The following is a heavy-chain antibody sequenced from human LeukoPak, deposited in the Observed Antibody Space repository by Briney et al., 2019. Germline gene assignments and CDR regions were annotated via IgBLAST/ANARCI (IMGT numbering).Heavy chain of an antibody. Sequence: PSETLSLTCAVYGWSVYDYYWHWIRQPPGKGLEWIGEINARGDTNYNPSLKSRVTIPVDTSKKQFSLRFTSTIAADTAVYYCVTGQVPAARGYNWFDPWGQGTLVTVSS. CDR2: INARGDT. D-gene: IGHD2-2*01. J-gene: IGHJ5*02. V-gene: IGHV4-34*01. CDR3: VTGQVPAARGYNWFDP. CDR1: GWSVYDYY.